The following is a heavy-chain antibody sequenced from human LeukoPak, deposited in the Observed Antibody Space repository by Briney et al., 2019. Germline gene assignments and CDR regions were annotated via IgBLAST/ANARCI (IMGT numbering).Heavy chain of an antibody. CDR1: GYTFTNYA. CDR3: ARGRGTIGSNRDFYFYYYMDI. J-gene: IGHJ6*03. Sequence: ASVKVSCKASGYTFTNYAMHWVRLAPVQRLQWMGWTNLVNGNTKYSQYFEGRVTITRDTSASTVYMELSSLRPDDMAVYYCARGRGTIGSNRDFYFYYYMDIWGNGTTVTVSS. V-gene: IGHV1-3*02. CDR2: TNLVNGNT. D-gene: IGHD2-21*01.